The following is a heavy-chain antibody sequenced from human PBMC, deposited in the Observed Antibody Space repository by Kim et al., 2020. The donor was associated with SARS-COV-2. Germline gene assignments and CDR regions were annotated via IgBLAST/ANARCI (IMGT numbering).Heavy chain of an antibody. CDR1: GGSGRTDY. CDR3: ARGILGTTRGAVDI. CDR2: FYTSGST. V-gene: IGHV4-4*07. D-gene: IGHD1-26*01. Sequence: SETLSLTCTVSGGSGRTDYWSWIRQPAGKGLEWIGRFYTSGSTNYNPSLRSRVTMSLDTSKTHFSLKLTSVTAADTAVYYCARGILGTTRGAVDIWGQGT. J-gene: IGHJ3*02.